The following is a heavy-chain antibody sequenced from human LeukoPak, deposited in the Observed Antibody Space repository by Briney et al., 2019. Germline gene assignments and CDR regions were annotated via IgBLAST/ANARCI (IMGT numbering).Heavy chain of an antibody. Sequence: SETLSLACAVYGGSFSGYYWSWIRQPPGKGLEWIGEINHSGSTNYNPSLKSRVTISVDTSKNQFSLKLGSVTAADTAVYYCARVTGYYDFWSGYPGLYAFDIWGQGTMVTVSS. J-gene: IGHJ3*02. V-gene: IGHV4-34*01. D-gene: IGHD3-3*01. CDR1: GGSFSGYY. CDR3: ARVTGYYDFWSGYPGLYAFDI. CDR2: INHSGST.